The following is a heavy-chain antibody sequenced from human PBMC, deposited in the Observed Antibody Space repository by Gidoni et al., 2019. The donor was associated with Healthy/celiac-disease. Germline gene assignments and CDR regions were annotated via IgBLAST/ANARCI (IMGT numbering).Heavy chain of an antibody. V-gene: IGHV4-59*01. CDR2: IYYSGST. D-gene: IGHD6-19*01. CDR3: ARVSQQWLATLDY. Sequence: KGLEWIGYIYYSGSTNYNPSLKSRVTISVDTSKNQFSLKLSSVTAADTAVYYCARVSQQWLATLDYWGQGTLVTVSS. J-gene: IGHJ4*02.